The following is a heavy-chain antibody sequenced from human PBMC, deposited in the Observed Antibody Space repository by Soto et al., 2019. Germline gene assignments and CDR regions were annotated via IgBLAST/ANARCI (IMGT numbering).Heavy chain of an antibody. CDR1: GASISSYY. J-gene: IGHJ5*02. V-gene: IGHV4-59*08. Sequence: SETLSLTCSVSGASISSYYYTWIRQTPGKGLEWIGYIYLGGSINYNPSFKSRVIISVDTSKNQFSLKLSSVTAADTAVYYCARPWPKSYGSGINWFDPWGQGTLVTVSS. CDR3: ARPWPKSYGSGINWFDP. D-gene: IGHD3-10*01. CDR2: IYLGGSI.